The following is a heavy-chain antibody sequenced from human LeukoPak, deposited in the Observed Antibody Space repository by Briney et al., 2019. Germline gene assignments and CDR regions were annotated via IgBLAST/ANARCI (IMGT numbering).Heavy chain of an antibody. J-gene: IGHJ4*02. Sequence: GASVKVSCKASGYTFTTYDINWVRQAPGQGLEWMEGIIPIFGTANYARKFQGRVTITADESTSTAYMELSSLRSEDTAVYYCARGPVGRDGYNGLWGQGTLVTVSS. CDR1: GYTFTTYD. CDR3: ARGPVGRDGYNGL. V-gene: IGHV1-69*13. D-gene: IGHD5-24*01. CDR2: IIPIFGTA.